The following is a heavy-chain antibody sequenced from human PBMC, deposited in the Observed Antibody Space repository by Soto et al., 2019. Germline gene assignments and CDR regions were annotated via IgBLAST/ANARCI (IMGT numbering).Heavy chain of an antibody. J-gene: IGHJ6*02. D-gene: IGHD2-21*01. CDR1: GFTFSDYY. CDR2: ISSSGTTI. V-gene: IGHV3-11*01. CDR3: ARGHSIFYGMDV. Sequence: VQLVESGGGLVKPGGSLRLSCAASGFTFSDYYMNWIRQAPGKGLERVSYISSSGTTIYYADSVKGRFTISRDNAKNSLFLQMNSLRAEDTALYYCARGHSIFYGMDVWGQGTTVTVSS.